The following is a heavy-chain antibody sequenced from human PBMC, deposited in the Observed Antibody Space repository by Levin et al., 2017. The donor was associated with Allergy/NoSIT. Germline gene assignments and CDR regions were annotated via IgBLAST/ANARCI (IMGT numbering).Heavy chain of an antibody. J-gene: IGHJ4*02. Sequence: AGESLKISCAASGFTFSTYWMSWIRQAPGKGLEWVAMITNDGGQKYYGDSVKGRFTISRDNAKNSLYLEMNNLRAEDTAVYYCTRPYYGSTIGDWGQGTLVTVSP. V-gene: IGHV3-7*03. CDR2: ITNDGGQK. CDR3: TRPYYGSTIGD. D-gene: IGHD3-22*01. CDR1: GFTFSTYW.